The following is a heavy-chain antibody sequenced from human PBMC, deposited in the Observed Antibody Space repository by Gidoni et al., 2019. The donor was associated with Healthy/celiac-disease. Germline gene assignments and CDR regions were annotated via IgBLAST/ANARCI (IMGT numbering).Heavy chain of an antibody. V-gene: IGHV1-69*01. CDR3: ATPPPGYSSSWYYFDY. D-gene: IGHD6-13*01. J-gene: IGHJ4*02. Sequence: QVQLVQSGAAVKKPGSSVKASCKASGCTFSSYAISWVRQAPGQGHEWMGGIIPIFGTATYAQKFQGRVTITADESTSTADMELSSLRSEDTAVYYCATPPPGYSSSWYYFDYWGQGTLVTVSS. CDR2: IIPIFGTA. CDR1: GCTFSSYA.